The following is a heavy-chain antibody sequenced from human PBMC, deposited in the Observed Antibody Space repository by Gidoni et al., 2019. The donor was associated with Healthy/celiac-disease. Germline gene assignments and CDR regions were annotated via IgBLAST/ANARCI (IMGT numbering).Heavy chain of an antibody. J-gene: IGHJ4*02. D-gene: IGHD2-15*01. CDR2: IYYSGST. CDR1: GGSVSSGSYS. V-gene: IGHV4-61*01. CDR3: ARGAPTYCSGGSCYYFDY. Sequence: QVQLQESGPGLVKPSETLSLTCTVPGGSVSSGSYSWSWIRQPPGKGLEWIGYIYYSGSTNYNPSLKSRVTISVDTSKNQFSLKLSSVTAADTAVYYCARGAPTYCSGGSCYYFDYWGQGTLVTVSS.